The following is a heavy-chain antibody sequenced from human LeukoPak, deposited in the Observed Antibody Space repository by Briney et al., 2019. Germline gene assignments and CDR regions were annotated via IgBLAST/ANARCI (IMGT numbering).Heavy chain of an antibody. J-gene: IGHJ4*02. D-gene: IGHD1-26*01. Sequence: GESLQISSQGSGYSFTSSWIGCVRQMPGKSLECMGIIYPGDSDTRYSPSFQGQVTISADKSISTAYLQWSSLKASDTAMYYCARFSVGGTYYPNYWGQGTLVSVSS. CDR2: IYPGDSDT. CDR1: GYSFTSSW. CDR3: ARFSVGGTYYPNY. V-gene: IGHV5-51*01.